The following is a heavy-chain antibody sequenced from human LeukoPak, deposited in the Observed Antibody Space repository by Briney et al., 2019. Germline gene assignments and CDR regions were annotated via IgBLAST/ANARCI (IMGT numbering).Heavy chain of an antibody. Sequence: PSETLSLTCTVSGGSISSYYWSWIRQPPGKGLEWIGYIYYSGSTNYNPSLKSRVTISVDTSKNQFSLKLSSVTAADTAVYYCARRYYDSSGYHDSFDIWGQGTMVTVSS. V-gene: IGHV4-59*01. CDR2: IYYSGST. D-gene: IGHD3-22*01. CDR1: GGSISSYY. CDR3: ARRYYDSSGYHDSFDI. J-gene: IGHJ3*02.